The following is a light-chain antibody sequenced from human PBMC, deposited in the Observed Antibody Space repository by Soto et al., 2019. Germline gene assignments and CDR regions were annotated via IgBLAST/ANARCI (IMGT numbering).Light chain of an antibody. CDR2: AAS. V-gene: IGKV1-27*01. Sequence: DIPMTQSPSFLSASFGDRVTITCLSSKGIGVYLPWFQQQPGNAPKLLIYAASTLQSVVPSRFSGSGSGTDFTLTISSLQPEDVATYYCQKDNSASFTFGRGTKVEIK. J-gene: IGKJ4*01. CDR1: KGIGVY. CDR3: QKDNSASFT.